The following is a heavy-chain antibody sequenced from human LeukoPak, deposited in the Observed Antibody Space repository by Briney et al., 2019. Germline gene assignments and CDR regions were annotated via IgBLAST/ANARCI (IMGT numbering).Heavy chain of an antibody. Sequence: ASVKVSCKASGGTFSSYAISWVRQAPGQGLEWMGGIIPIFGTANYAQKFQGRVTITTDESTSTAYMELSSLRSEDTAVYYCARVLGSGSFYYYYGMDVWGQGTTVTVSS. J-gene: IGHJ6*02. CDR1: GGTFSSYA. V-gene: IGHV1-69*05. CDR3: ARVLGSGSFYYYYGMDV. CDR2: IIPIFGTA. D-gene: IGHD6-19*01.